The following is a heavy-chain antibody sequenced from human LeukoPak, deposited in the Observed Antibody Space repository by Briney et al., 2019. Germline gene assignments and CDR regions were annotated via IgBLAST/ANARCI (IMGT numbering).Heavy chain of an antibody. V-gene: IGHV3-23*01. CDR3: ARALSSGFSVDYFYYYYMDV. CDR2: ISGSGGST. J-gene: IGHJ6*03. D-gene: IGHD6-19*01. CDR1: GFTFSSYG. Sequence: GGSLRLSCAASGFTFSSYGMSWVRQAPGKGLEWVSAISGSGGSTYYADSVKGRFTISRDNSKNTLYLQMNSLRAEDTAVYYCARALSSGFSVDYFYYYYMDVWGKGTTVTVSS.